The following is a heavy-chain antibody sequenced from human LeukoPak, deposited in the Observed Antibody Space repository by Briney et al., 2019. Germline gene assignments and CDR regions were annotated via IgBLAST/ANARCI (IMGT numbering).Heavy chain of an antibody. J-gene: IGHJ5*02. CDR1: GFTFSSFA. D-gene: IGHD3-22*01. CDR3: AREYDSSWPS. CDR2: ISNGAGST. V-gene: IGHV3-23*01. Sequence: GGSLRLSCAASGFTFSSFAMSWVRQAPGRGLEWVSSISNGAGSTSYADSVQGRFTVSRDNSKNTLFVQMNSLRAEDTAVYYCAREYDSSWPSWGQGTLVTVSS.